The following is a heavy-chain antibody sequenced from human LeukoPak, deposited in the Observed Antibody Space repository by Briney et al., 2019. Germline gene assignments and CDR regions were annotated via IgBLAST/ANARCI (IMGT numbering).Heavy chain of an antibody. CDR1: GGSISSYY. Sequence: SETLSLTCTVSGGSISSYYWSWIRQPPGQGLEWIGYIYYSGSTNYNPSLKSRVTISVDTSKNQFSLKLSSVTAADTAVYYCARAHYGSGSYRTYYYYYYMDVWGKGTTVTISS. CDR3: ARAHYGSGSYRTYYYYYYMDV. J-gene: IGHJ6*03. CDR2: IYYSGST. D-gene: IGHD3-10*01. V-gene: IGHV4-59*08.